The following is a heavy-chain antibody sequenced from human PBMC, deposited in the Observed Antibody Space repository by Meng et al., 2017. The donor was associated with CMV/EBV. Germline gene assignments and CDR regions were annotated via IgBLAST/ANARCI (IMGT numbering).Heavy chain of an antibody. D-gene: IGHD6-19*01. CDR2: IYTSGST. V-gene: IGHV4-61*02. J-gene: IGHJ4*02. CDR1: GGSISSGSSY. CDR3: ARALWGSSGWYRGFDY. Sequence: QVPLQVPGPGLLKPPQHPPLTSTVSGGSISSGSSYLSWTRQPAGKSLESFGRIYTSGSTNYNPSLKSRVTISVDTSKNQFSLKLSSVTSADTAVYYCARALWGSSGWYRGFDYWGQGTLVTVSS.